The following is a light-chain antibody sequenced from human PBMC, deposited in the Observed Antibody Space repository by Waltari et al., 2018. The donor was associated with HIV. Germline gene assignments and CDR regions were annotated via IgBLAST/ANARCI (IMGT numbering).Light chain of an antibody. CDR1: EFSTQN. CDR3: QSADVSGTYVV. Sequence: SYVLTQPPSVSVSPGQPAEITCFGEEFSTQNVPWYHPKPGQDPIVVIYKNKERPSGIPERFSASTSGTAVTLTIAGVQAEDEADYFCQSADVSGTYVVFGGGTKLTVL. CDR2: KNK. V-gene: IGLV3-25*03. J-gene: IGLJ2*01.